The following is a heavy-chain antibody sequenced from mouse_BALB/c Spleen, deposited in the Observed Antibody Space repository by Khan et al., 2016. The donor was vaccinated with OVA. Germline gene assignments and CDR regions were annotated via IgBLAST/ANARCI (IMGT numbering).Heavy chain of an antibody. J-gene: IGHJ4*01. CDR3: ARQPYYHYNIMDY. CDR2: IWSDGNT. Sequence: VELVESGPGLAAPSQSLSITCTISGFSLTNYGVHWVHQPPGKGLEWLVVIWSDGNTNYNSALKSRLTITKDNSQSQVFLKINSLQTDDTAIYFCARQPYYHYNIMDYWGQGTSVTVSS. D-gene: IGHD2-10*01. V-gene: IGHV2-6-1*01. CDR1: GFSLTNYG.